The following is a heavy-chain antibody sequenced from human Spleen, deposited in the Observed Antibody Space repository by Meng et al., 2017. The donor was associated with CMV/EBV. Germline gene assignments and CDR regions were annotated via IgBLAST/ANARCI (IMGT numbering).Heavy chain of an antibody. D-gene: IGHD3-22*01. Sequence: FTFSNYAVHWVRQAPGKGLEWVAVISYDGSNKYYADSVRGRFTISRDNSKNTLFLQMNSLRAEDTAVYYCARARGIVEVWPMASFDYWGQGTLVTVSS. J-gene: IGHJ4*02. CDR3: ARARGIVEVWPMASFDY. CDR1: FTFSNYA. V-gene: IGHV3-30*04. CDR2: ISYDGSNK.